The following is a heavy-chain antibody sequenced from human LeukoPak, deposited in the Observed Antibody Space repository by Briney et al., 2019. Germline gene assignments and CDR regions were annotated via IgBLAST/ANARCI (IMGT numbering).Heavy chain of an antibody. Sequence: GASVKVSCKASGYTFTSYGISWVRQAPGQGLEWMGWISAYNGNTNYAQKLQGRVTMTTDTSASTAYMELRSLRSDDTAVYYCARDEKYSGYDRGDYFDYWGQGTLVTVSS. J-gene: IGHJ4*02. CDR1: GYTFTSYG. CDR3: ARDEKYSGYDRGDYFDY. V-gene: IGHV1-18*01. D-gene: IGHD5-12*01. CDR2: ISAYNGNT.